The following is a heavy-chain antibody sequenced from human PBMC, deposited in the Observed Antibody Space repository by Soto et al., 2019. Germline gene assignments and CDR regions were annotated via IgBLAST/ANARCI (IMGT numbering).Heavy chain of an antibody. J-gene: IGHJ4*02. CDR2: ISYDGSNK. V-gene: IGHV3-30*03. CDR1: GFTFSSYG. CDR3: ARLYSSAWYGPGRY. D-gene: IGHD6-19*01. Sequence: GSLRLSCAASGFTFSSYGMHWVRQAPGKGLEWVAVISYDGSNKYYADSVKGRFTISRDNAKNSLYLQMNSLRAEDTALYYCARLYSSAWYGPGRYWGQGTLVTVSS.